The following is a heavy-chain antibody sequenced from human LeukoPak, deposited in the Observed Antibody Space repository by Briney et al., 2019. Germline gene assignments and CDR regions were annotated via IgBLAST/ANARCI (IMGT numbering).Heavy chain of an antibody. D-gene: IGHD5-24*01. V-gene: IGHV3-9*01. CDR1: GFTFDDYA. J-gene: IGHJ4*02. CDR2: ISWNSGSI. CDR3: AKDSTGDGYNLFDY. Sequence: PGRSLRLSCAASGFTFDDYAMHWVWQAPGKGLEWVSGISWNSGSIGYADSVKGRFTISRDNAKNSLYLQMNSLRAEDTALYYCAKDSTGDGYNLFDYWGQGTLVTVSS.